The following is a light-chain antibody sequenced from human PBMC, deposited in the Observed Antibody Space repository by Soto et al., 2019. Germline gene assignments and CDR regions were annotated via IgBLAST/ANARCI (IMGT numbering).Light chain of an antibody. CDR3: QQYKKWPPYT. CDR1: QSVRSN. V-gene: IGKV3-15*01. CDR2: GAS. J-gene: IGKJ2*01. Sequence: EIVMTQSPANLSVSPGERATLSCRASQSVRSNLAWYQQKPGQGPRLLIYGASTRDTGIPARFSGSGSGTECTLTTSSLQSEDFADDYCQQYKKWPPYTFGQGTKVEIK.